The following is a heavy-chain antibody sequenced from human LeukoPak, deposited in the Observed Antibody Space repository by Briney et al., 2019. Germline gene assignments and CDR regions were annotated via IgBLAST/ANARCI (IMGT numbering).Heavy chain of an antibody. V-gene: IGHV4-61*01. CDR2: IYYSGST. J-gene: IGHJ4*02. CDR1: GYSISSGYY. Sequence: PSETLSLTCTVSGYSISSGYYWGWIRQPPGKGLEWIGYIYYSGSTNYNPSLKSRVTISVDTSKNQFSLKLSSVTAADTAVYYCARGRSKFDYWGQGTLVTVSS. CDR3: ARGRSKFDY.